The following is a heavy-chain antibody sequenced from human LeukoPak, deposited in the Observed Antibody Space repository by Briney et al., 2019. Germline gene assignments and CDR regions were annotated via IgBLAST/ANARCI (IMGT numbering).Heavy chain of an antibody. CDR3: ARLKVGTTHPDY. CDR1: DDSIRRSSYF. CDR2: FYYSGFT. Sequence: SETLSLTCSVSDDSIRRSSYFWGWIRQPPGKGLEWIGTFYYSGFTYYNPSLKNRVTISVDTSKNQFSLKLSSVTAEDTAVYYCARLKVGTTHPDYWGQGTLVTVSS. D-gene: IGHD1-26*01. V-gene: IGHV4-39*01. J-gene: IGHJ4*02.